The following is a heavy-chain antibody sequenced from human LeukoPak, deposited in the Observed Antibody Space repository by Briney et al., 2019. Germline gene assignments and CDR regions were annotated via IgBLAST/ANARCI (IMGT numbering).Heavy chain of an antibody. Sequence: ASVKVSCKASGYTFTGYYMHWVRQAPGQGLEWMGWISAYNGNTNYAQKLQGRVTMTTDTSTSTAYMELSRLRSDDTAVYYCARESMDTAMGHFDYWGQGTLVTVSS. D-gene: IGHD5-18*01. CDR3: ARESMDTAMGHFDY. J-gene: IGHJ4*02. V-gene: IGHV1-18*04. CDR1: GYTFTGYY. CDR2: ISAYNGNT.